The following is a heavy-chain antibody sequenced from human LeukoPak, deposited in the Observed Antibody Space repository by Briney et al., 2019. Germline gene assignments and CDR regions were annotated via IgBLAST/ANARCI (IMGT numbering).Heavy chain of an antibody. CDR1: GGSISSYY. D-gene: IGHD3-10*01. V-gene: IGHV4-4*07. Sequence: SETLSLTCTVSGGSISSYYWSWIRQPAGKGLEWIGRIYTSGSTNYNPSLKSRVTMSVDTSKNQFSLKLSPVTAADTAVYYCARVFSFPRLGWFGAAEEGVDYWGQGTLVTVSS. J-gene: IGHJ4*02. CDR2: IYTSGST. CDR3: ARVFSFPRLGWFGAAEEGVDY.